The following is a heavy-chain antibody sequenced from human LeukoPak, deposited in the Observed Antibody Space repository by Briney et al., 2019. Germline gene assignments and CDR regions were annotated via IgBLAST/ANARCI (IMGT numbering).Heavy chain of an antibody. Sequence: GGSLRLSCAASGFTVSTTSLSWVRQAPGKGLEWVSVVYSGGNTYYTDSVKGRFTISRDNSKNTLYLQMNSLRAEDTAVYYCASNGENSGTFLQFDCWGQGTLVTVSS. CDR1: GFTVSTTS. V-gene: IGHV3-66*02. J-gene: IGHJ4*02. CDR2: VYSGGNT. D-gene: IGHD1-26*01. CDR3: ASNGENSGTFLQFDC.